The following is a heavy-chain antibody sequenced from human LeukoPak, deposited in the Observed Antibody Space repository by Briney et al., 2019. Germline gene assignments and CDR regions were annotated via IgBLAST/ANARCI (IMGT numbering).Heavy chain of an antibody. CDR3: ARVLTDSWDWFDP. CDR2: ISGDGRGT. V-gene: IGHV3-74*01. D-gene: IGHD2-21*01. J-gene: IGHJ5*02. Sequence: GGSLRLSCAASGFIFTDYWMHWVRQGPGKELVWVARISGDGRGTTYVDSVKGRFTISRDNAKNTLYLQMNSLRAEDTAVYYCARVLTDSWDWFDPWGQGTLVTVSS. CDR1: GFIFTDYW.